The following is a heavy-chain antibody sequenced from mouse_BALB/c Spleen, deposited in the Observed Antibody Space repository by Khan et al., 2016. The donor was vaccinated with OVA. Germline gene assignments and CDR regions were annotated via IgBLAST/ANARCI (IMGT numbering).Heavy chain of an antibody. CDR2: IWGDGST. D-gene: IGHD2-10*01. CDR3: ARAYYGNYREAMDY. J-gene: IGHJ4*01. CDR1: GFSLTGYG. V-gene: IGHV2-6-7*01. Sequence: VQLQESGPGLVAPSQSLSITCTVSGFSLTGYGVNWVRQPPGKGLEWLGMIWGDGSTDYYSALKSRLNLSKDNSKSHVFLKMNSLRTDDTARYYCARAYYGNYREAMDYWGQGTSVTVSS.